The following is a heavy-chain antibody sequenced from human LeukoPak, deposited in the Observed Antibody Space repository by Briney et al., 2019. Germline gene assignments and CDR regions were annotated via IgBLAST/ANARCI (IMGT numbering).Heavy chain of an antibody. CDR2: IYYSGST. D-gene: IGHD3-3*01. J-gene: IGHJ4*02. Sequence: SETLSLTCTVSGGSISSSSYYWGWIRQPPGKGLEWIGSIYYSGSTYYNPSLKSRVTISVDTSKNQFSLKLSSVTAADTAVYYCARVRFLYVFDYWGQGTLVTVSS. V-gene: IGHV4-39*07. CDR3: ARVRFLYVFDY. CDR1: GGSISSSSYY.